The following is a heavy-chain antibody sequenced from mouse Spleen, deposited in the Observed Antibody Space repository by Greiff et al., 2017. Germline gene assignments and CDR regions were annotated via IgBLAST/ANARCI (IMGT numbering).Heavy chain of an antibody. D-gene: IGHD1-1*01. CDR2: INSNGGST. J-gene: IGHJ4*01. V-gene: IGHV5-6-3*01. CDR1: GFTFSSYG. Sequence: EVQGVESGGGLVQPGGSLKLSCAASGFTFSSYGMSWVRQTPDKRLELVATINSNGGSTYYPDSVKGRFTISRDNAKNTLYLQMSSLKSEDTAMYYCARAYYYGSSFYYYAMDYWGQGTSVTVSS. CDR3: ARAYYYGSSFYYYAMDY.